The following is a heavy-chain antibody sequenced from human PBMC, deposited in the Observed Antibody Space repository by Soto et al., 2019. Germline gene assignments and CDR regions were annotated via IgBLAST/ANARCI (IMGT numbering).Heavy chain of an antibody. CDR3: ASGGVGDAFDI. D-gene: IGHD3-3*01. V-gene: IGHV4-38-2*01. J-gene: IGHJ3*02. CDR1: GYSISSGYY. CDR2: IYHSGST. Sequence: ASETLSLTCAGSGYSISSGYYWGWIRQPPGKGLEWIGSIYHSGSTYYNPSLKSRVTISVDTSKNQFSLKLSSVTAADTAVYYCASGGVGDAFDIWGQGTMVTVSS.